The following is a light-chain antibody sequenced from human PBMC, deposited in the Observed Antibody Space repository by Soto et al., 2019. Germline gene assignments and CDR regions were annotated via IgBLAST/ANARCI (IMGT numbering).Light chain of an antibody. CDR3: HQRNT. Sequence: ALKQSPVTLSFSPGVRAPLSCRASQSVSNYLAWYRQVPGQPPGLLIYDTTNRAAGIPPRFSGSRSGTDFTLTISSVEPEDFALYYCHQRNTFGQGTRLEI. CDR2: DTT. J-gene: IGKJ5*01. CDR1: QSVSNY. V-gene: IGKV3-11*01.